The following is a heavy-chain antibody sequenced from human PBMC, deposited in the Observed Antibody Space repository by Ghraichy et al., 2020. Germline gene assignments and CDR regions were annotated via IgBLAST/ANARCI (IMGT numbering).Heavy chain of an antibody. Sequence: GGSLRLSCAASGFTFSDYYMSWIRQAPGKGLEWVSYISSSGSTIYYADSVKGRFTISRDNAKNSLYLQMNSLRAEDTAVYYCARDPFITGTPGSFYYYYYGMDVWGQGTTVTVSS. CDR1: GFTFSDYY. V-gene: IGHV3-11*01. J-gene: IGHJ6*02. D-gene: IGHD1-7*01. CDR3: ARDPFITGTPGSFYYYYYGMDV. CDR2: ISSSGSTI.